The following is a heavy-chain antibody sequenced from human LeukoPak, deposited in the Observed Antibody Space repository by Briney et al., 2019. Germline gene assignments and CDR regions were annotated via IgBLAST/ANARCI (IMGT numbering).Heavy chain of an antibody. CDR1: GGSFSSYY. D-gene: IGHD3-10*01. V-gene: IGHV4-59*01. CDR3: ARTPTYYGSATYLDY. Sequence: SETLSLTCTVSGGSFSSYYWSWIRQPPGKGLEWIGYIYYSGNTNYNPSLKSRVTISVDTSKKQFSLNLRSVTAADTAVYYCARTPTYYGSATYLDYWGQGTPVTVSS. CDR2: IYYSGNT. J-gene: IGHJ4*02.